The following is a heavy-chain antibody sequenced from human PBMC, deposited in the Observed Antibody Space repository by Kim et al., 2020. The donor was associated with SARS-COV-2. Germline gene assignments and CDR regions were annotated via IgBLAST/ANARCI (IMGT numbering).Heavy chain of an antibody. CDR1: GFTFSSYA. Sequence: GGSLRLSCAASGFTFSSYAMSWVRQAPGKGLEWVSAISDSGGSTYYADSVKGRFTISRDNSKNTLYLQMNSLRADDTAVYYCAKDHVTMVRGVPDPWGQGTPVTVSS. J-gene: IGHJ5*02. D-gene: IGHD3-10*01. CDR2: ISDSGGST. CDR3: AKDHVTMVRGVPDP. V-gene: IGHV3-23*01.